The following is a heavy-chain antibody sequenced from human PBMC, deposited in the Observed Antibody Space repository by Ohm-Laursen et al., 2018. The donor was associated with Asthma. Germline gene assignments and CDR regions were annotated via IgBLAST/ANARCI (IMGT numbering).Heavy chain of an antibody. CDR3: ARERFQRLDY. Sequence: SLRLSCAASGFTFRSSGMHWVRQAPGKGLEWVAVISYDGSNKYYADSVKGRFTISRDNSKNTLYLQMNSLRAEDTAVYYCARERFQRLDYWGQGTLVTVSS. CDR2: ISYDGSNK. V-gene: IGHV3-30*03. J-gene: IGHJ4*02. CDR1: GFTFRSSG. D-gene: IGHD2-2*01.